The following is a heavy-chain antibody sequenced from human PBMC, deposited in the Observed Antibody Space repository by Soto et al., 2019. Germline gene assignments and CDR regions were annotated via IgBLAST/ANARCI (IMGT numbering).Heavy chain of an antibody. Sequence: QVQLQESGPGLVKPSGTLSLTCAVSGGSISSSNWWSWVRQPPGKGLEWIGEIYHSGSTNYNPSLKSRVTISVDKSKNQFSLKLSSVTAADTAVYYCARNPSITMIVVVITTNYYYYGMDVWGQGTTVAVSS. CDR3: ARNPSITMIVVVITTNYYYYGMDV. V-gene: IGHV4-4*02. J-gene: IGHJ6*02. CDR2: IYHSGST. D-gene: IGHD3-22*01. CDR1: GGSISSSNW.